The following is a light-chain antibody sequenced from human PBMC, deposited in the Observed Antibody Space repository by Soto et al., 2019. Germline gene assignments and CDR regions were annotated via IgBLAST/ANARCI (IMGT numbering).Light chain of an antibody. CDR1: QSVSTSF. CDR2: GTS. J-gene: IGKJ1*01. V-gene: IGKV3-20*01. Sequence: EIVLTQSPGTLSLSPGDRATLSCRASQSVSTSFLAWYQQTPGQAPRLLIYGTSSRATGIPDRFSGSGSGTDFTLTISRLEPEDFAVYYCQQYNNWLGTFGQGTKVEIK. CDR3: QQYNNWLGT.